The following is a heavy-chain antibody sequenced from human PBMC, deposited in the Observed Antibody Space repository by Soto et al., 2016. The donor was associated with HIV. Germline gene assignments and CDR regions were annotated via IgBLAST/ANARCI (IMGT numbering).Heavy chain of an antibody. CDR1: GYTFSAYY. Sequence: QLVQSGTEVKKPGASVKVSCKASGYTFSAYYTHWVRQAPGQGLEWMGWINPNSGGTKYAQKFQGRVTMTRDTSISTTYMEVSRLTSDDTAVYYCATRYNWNDGIDYWGQGTLVTVSS. D-gene: IGHD1-1*01. V-gene: IGHV1-2*02. CDR3: ATRYNWNDGIDY. J-gene: IGHJ4*02. CDR2: INPNSGGT.